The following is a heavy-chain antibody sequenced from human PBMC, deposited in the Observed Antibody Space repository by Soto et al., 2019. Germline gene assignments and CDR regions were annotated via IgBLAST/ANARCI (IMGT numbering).Heavy chain of an antibody. Sequence: PSETLSLTCAVYGGSFSGYYWSWIRQPPGKGLEWIGEINHSGSTNYNPSLKSRVTISVDTSKNQFSLKLSSVTAADTAVYYCARELGMATIGYFDYWGQGPLVTVSS. CDR1: GGSFSGYY. J-gene: IGHJ4*02. D-gene: IGHD7-27*01. CDR3: ARELGMATIGYFDY. CDR2: INHSGST. V-gene: IGHV4-34*01.